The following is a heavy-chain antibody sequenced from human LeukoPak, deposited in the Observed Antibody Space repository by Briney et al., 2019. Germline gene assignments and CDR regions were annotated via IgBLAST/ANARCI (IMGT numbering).Heavy chain of an antibody. D-gene: IGHD6-13*01. V-gene: IGHV4-59*01. CDR2: IYYSGST. J-gene: IGHJ4*02. Sequence: SETLSLTCTVSGGSISSYYWSWIRQPPRKGLEWIGYIYYSGSTNYNPSLKSRVTISVDTSKNQFSLELSSVTAADTAVYYCARGYSSSWYVAWGQGTLVTVSS. CDR1: GGSISSYY. CDR3: ARGYSSSWYVA.